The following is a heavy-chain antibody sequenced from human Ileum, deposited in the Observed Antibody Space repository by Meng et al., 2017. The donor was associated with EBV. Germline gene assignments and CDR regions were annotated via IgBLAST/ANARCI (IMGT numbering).Heavy chain of an antibody. D-gene: IGHD1-14*01. CDR1: GYTFTHHG. V-gene: IGHV1-18*01. Sequence: QLQLMQSGAEVKKPGASVRVSCKASGYTFTHHGISWIRQAPGQGLEWMGWISCYNGDTNYAQKFQGKVTMTTDTSTSTAYMDLRSLRSDDTAVYYCARDSSPPHPHPGWFDPWGQGTMVTVYS. J-gene: IGHJ5*02. CDR3: ARDSSPPHPHPGWFDP. CDR2: ISCYNGDT.